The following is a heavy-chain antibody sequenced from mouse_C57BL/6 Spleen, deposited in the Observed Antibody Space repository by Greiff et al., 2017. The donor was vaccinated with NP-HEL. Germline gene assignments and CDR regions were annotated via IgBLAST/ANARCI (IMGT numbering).Heavy chain of an antibody. D-gene: IGHD2-5*01. J-gene: IGHJ4*01. CDR1: GYTFTSYW. V-gene: IGHV1-55*01. CDR3: ARMGSYYSNLYYAMDY. CDR2: IYPGSGST. Sequence: VQLQQPGAELVKPGASVKMSCKASGYTFTSYWITWVKQRPGQGLEWIGDIYPGSGSTNYNEKFKSKATLTVDTSSSTAYMQLSSLTSEDSAVYYCARMGSYYSNLYYAMDYWGQGTSVTVSS.